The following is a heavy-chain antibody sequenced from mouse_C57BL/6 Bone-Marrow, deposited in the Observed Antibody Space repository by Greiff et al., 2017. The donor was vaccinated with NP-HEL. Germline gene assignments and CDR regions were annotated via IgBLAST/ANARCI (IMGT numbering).Heavy chain of an antibody. J-gene: IGHJ1*03. CDR1: GYTFTSYW. V-gene: IGHV1-64*01. D-gene: IGHD1-1*01. Sequence: QVQLQQPGAELVKPGASVKLSCKASGYTFTSYWMHWVKQRPGQGLEWIGMIHPNSGSTNYNEKFKSKATLTVDKSSSTAYMQHSSLTSEDSAVYYCARSFYYYGSSWYFDVWGTGTTVTVSS. CDR3: ARSFYYYGSSWYFDV. CDR2: IHPNSGST.